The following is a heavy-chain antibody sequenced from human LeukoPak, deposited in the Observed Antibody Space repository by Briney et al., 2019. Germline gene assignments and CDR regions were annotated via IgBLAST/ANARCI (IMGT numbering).Heavy chain of an antibody. CDR3: AKRGRDSNYFDY. J-gene: IGHJ4*02. CDR1: GFTFSSYA. V-gene: IGHV3-23*01. D-gene: IGHD4-11*01. Sequence: GGSLRLSCAASGFTFSSYAMSWVRRAPGKGLEWVSAISGSGGSTYYADSVKGRFTISRDNSKNTLYLQMNSLRAEDTAVYYCAKRGRDSNYFDYWGQGTLVTVSS. CDR2: ISGSGGST.